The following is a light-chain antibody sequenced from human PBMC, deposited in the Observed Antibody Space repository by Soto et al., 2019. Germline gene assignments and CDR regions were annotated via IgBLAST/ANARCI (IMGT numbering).Light chain of an antibody. CDR3: QQYGSSPRT. CDR1: QSVSSSY. J-gene: IGKJ1*01. CDR2: GAS. V-gene: IGKV3-20*01. Sequence: EIVLTQSPGTLSLSPGERATLSCRASQSVSSSYLAWYQQKLGQAPRLLIYGASSRATGIPDRFSGSGSGTDFTLTISRLEPEEFAVYYCQQYGSSPRTFGLGTKVDI.